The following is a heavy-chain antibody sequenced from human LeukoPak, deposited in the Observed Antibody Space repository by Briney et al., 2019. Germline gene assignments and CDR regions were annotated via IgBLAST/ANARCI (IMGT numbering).Heavy chain of an antibody. V-gene: IGHV4-59*08. J-gene: IGHJ5*02. CDR3: ARHLIDSSGYYDNWVDP. D-gene: IGHD3-22*01. CDR2: IYYSGST. Sequence: NPSETLSLTCTVSGGSISSYYWSWIRQPPGKGLEWIGYIYYSGSTNYNPSLKSRVTISVDTSKNQFSLKLSSVTAADTAVYYCARHLIDSSGYYDNWVDPWGQGTLVTVSS. CDR1: GGSISSYY.